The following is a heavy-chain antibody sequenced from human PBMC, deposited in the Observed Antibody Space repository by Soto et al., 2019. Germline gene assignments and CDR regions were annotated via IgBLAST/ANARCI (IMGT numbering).Heavy chain of an antibody. D-gene: IGHD5-12*01. CDR2: ISAYNGNT. CDR1: GGTFSSYA. CDR3: ARGLRLDLFDY. Sequence: ASVKVSCKVSGGTFSSYAIIWVRQAPGQGLEWMGWISAYNGNTNYAQKLQGRVTMTTDTSTSTAYMELRSLRSDDTAVYYCARGLRLDLFDYWGQGALVTVSS. J-gene: IGHJ4*02. V-gene: IGHV1-18*01.